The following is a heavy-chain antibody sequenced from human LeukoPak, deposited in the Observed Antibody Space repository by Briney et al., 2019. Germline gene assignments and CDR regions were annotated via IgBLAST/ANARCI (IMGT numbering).Heavy chain of an antibody. CDR3: ARDGAPNYYGSGSYLNWFDP. CDR2: INPSGGST. CDR1: GYTFTSYY. Sequence: VASVKVSCKASGYTFTSYYMHWVRQAPGQGLGWMGIINPSGGSTSYAQKFQGRVTMTRDTSTSTVYMELSSLRSEDTAVYYCARDGAPNYYGSGSYLNWFDPWGQGTLVTVSS. V-gene: IGHV1-46*01. D-gene: IGHD3-10*01. J-gene: IGHJ5*02.